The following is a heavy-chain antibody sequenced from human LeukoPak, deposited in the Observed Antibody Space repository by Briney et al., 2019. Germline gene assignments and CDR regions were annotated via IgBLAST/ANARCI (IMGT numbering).Heavy chain of an antibody. CDR1: GFTFSSYA. V-gene: IGHV3-30-3*01. D-gene: IGHD2-21*02. Sequence: QPGGSLRLSCAASGFTFSSYAMHWVRQAPGKGLEWVAVISYDGSNKYYADSVKGRFTISRDNSKNTLYLQMNSLRAEDTAVYYCATVVVVVTAIGDAFDIWGQGTTVTVSS. CDR3: ATVVVVVTAIGDAFDI. J-gene: IGHJ3*02. CDR2: ISYDGSNK.